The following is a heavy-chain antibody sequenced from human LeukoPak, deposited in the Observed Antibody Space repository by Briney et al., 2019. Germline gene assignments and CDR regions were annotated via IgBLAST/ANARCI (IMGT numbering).Heavy chain of an antibody. J-gene: IGHJ6*02. CDR1: GYSFTTYW. CDR3: ARHRPGDQGYYYGGMNV. CDR2: IYPGDSTT. D-gene: IGHD2-21*01. V-gene: IGHV5-51*01. Sequence: GESLKISCKASGYSFTTYWIGWVRQMPGEGLEWMGVIYPGDSTTRYSPSFQGQVSISVDESISTANLQWSGLKASDSAMYFCARHRPGDQGYYYGGMNVWGQGTTVTVSS.